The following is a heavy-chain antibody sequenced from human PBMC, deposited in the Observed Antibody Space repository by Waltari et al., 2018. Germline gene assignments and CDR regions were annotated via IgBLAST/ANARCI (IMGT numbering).Heavy chain of an antibody. CDR3: ARRFDS. J-gene: IGHJ4*02. CDR1: GFPFATYG. CDR2: ITNSGSGM. Sequence: EVQLVESGGGLVQPGGSLRLSCAASGFPFATYGMNWVRQAPGKGLEWVSYITNSGSGMYYADSVRGRFTISRDNAKNSLYLQMNSLRAEDTAVYYCARRFDSWGQGTLVTVSS. V-gene: IGHV3-48*01.